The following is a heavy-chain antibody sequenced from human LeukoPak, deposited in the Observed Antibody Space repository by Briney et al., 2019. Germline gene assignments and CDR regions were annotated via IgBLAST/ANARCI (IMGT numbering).Heavy chain of an antibody. J-gene: IGHJ4*02. CDR1: GGSISSYY. D-gene: IGHD3-9*01. CDR2: IYYSGST. CDR3: ARVAILTGYYDY. V-gene: IGHV4-59*01. Sequence: SETLSLTCTVSGGSISSYYWSWIRQPPGKGLEWIGCIYYSGSTNYNPSLKSRVTVSVDTSKNQFSLKLSSVTAADTAVYYCARVAILTGYYDYWGQGTLVTVSS.